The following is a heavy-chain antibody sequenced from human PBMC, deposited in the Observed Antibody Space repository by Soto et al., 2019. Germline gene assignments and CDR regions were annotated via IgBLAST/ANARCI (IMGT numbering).Heavy chain of an antibody. CDR3: ARVPSFYTLDY. J-gene: IGHJ4*02. D-gene: IGHD3-16*01. V-gene: IGHV1-18*04. CDR1: GYTFTNYG. CDR2: ISAYNGDT. Sequence: ASVKVSCKASGYTFTNYGVSCGRQAPGQVLEWMGWISAYNGDTKYSQKFQGRVTMTTDTSTSTAYMELRTLRSDDTAVYYCARVPSFYTLDYWGQGTLVTVSS.